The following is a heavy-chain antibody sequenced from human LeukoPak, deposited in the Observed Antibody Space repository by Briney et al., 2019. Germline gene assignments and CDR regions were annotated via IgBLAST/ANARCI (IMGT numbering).Heavy chain of an antibody. Sequence: ASVKVSCKASGYTFTGYYMHWVRQAPGQGLEWMGWINPNNGGTNYAQKFQGRVTMTRDTSISTAYMELSRLTSDDTAVYYCAREFGRPEYYFDYWGQGTLVTVSS. CDR1: GYTFTGYY. J-gene: IGHJ4*02. CDR2: INPNNGGT. V-gene: IGHV1-2*02. D-gene: IGHD3-16*01. CDR3: AREFGRPEYYFDY.